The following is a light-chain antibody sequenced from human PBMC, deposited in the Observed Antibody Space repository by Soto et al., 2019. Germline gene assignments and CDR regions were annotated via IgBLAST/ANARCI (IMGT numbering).Light chain of an antibody. CDR2: AAS. V-gene: IGKV1-27*01. CDR3: QKYDSAPLT. CDR1: QNIGNS. J-gene: IGKJ3*01. Sequence: DIQMTQSPTSLSASVGDRVTITCRASQNIGNSVAWFQQKPGKVPELLIFAASTLQSGVPSRFSGSGSGTDFTLTISSLQPDDVATYYCQKYDSAPLTFGPGTKVDIK.